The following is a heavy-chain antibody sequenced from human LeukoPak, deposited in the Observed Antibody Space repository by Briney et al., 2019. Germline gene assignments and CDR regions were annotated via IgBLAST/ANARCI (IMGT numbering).Heavy chain of an antibody. CDR1: GFTFSSYA. V-gene: IGHV3-30-3*01. Sequence: PGRSLRLSCATSGFTFSSYAMHWVRQAPGKGLEWVAVISYDGSNKYYADSVKGRFTISRDNSKNTLYLQMNSLRAEDTAVYHCAREKGIAAAGTIDYWGQGTLVTVSS. J-gene: IGHJ4*02. CDR2: ISYDGSNK. D-gene: IGHD6-13*01. CDR3: AREKGIAAAGTIDY.